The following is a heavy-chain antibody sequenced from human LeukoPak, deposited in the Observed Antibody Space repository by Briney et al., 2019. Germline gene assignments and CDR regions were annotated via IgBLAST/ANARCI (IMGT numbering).Heavy chain of an antibody. CDR1: GFTFSSYS. CDR3: ARDGTPIYSNGWVYMDV. V-gene: IGHV3-48*04. D-gene: IGHD6-25*01. J-gene: IGHJ6*04. Sequence: PGGSLRLSCAASGFTFSSYSMNWVRQAPGKGLEWISYISASGTLTHYADSVEGRFTISRDNAKNSLYLQMSNLRGEDTALYYCARDGTPIYSNGWVYMDVWGKGTTVTISS. CDR2: ISASGTLT.